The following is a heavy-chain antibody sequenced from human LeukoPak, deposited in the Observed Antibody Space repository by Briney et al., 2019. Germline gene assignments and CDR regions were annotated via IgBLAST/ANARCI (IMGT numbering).Heavy chain of an antibody. CDR1: GGSISSSNW. V-gene: IGHV4-4*02. Sequence: PSGTLSLTCGVSGGSISSSNWWSWVRQPPGKGLEWIGEIYHSGSTNFNPSLKSRVIISVDKSKNQFSLKLYSVTAADTAVYYCARGSPYYMDVWGKGTTVTVSS. D-gene: IGHD3-10*01. CDR3: ARGSPYYMDV. CDR2: IYHSGST. J-gene: IGHJ6*03.